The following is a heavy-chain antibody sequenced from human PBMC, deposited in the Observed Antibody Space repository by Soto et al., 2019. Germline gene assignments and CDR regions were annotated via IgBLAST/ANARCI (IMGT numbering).Heavy chain of an antibody. CDR3: AKAPKHYYDSSGYSSLFDY. CDR2: ISGSGGST. CDR1: GFTFSSYA. J-gene: IGHJ4*02. Sequence: GGSLRLSCAASGFTFSSYAMSWVRQAPGKGLEWVSAISGSGGSTYYADSVKGRFTISRDNSKNTLYLQMNSLRAEDTAVYYCAKAPKHYYDSSGYSSLFDYWGQGTPVTVSS. D-gene: IGHD3-22*01. V-gene: IGHV3-23*01.